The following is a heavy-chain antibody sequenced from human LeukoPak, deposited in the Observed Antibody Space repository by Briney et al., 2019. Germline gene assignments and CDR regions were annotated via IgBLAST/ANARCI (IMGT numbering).Heavy chain of an antibody. J-gene: IGHJ3*02. D-gene: IGHD3-16*01. CDR3: AKDRDDYVWGSYLGAFDI. Sequence: PGGSLRLSCAASGFTFSSYAMSWVRQAPGKGLEWVSAISGSGGSTYYADSVKGRFTISRDNSKNTVYLQMNSRRAEDTAVFYCAKDRDDYVWGSYLGAFDIWGQGTMVTVSS. V-gene: IGHV3-23*01. CDR1: GFTFSSYA. CDR2: ISGSGGST.